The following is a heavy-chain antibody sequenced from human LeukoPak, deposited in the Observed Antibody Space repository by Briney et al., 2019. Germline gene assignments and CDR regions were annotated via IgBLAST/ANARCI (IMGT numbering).Heavy chain of an antibody. CDR1: GGSISSYY. J-gene: IGHJ4*02. CDR2: IYYSGST. Sequence: SETLSLTYTVSGGSISSYYWSWIRQPPGKGLEWIGYIYYSGSTNYNPSLKSRVTISVDKSKNQFSLKLSSVTAADTAVYYCARVNGDHNLFDYWGQGTLVTVSS. V-gene: IGHV4-59*12. D-gene: IGHD2-21*02. CDR3: ARVNGDHNLFDY.